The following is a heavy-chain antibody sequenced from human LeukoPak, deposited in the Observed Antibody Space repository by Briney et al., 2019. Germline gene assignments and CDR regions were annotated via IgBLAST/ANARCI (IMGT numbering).Heavy chain of an antibody. V-gene: IGHV4-39*01. Sequence: SETLSLTCTVSGGSISSSSYYWGWIRQPPGKGLEWIGSIYYSGSTYYNPSLKSRVTISVDTSKNQFSLKLSSVTAADTAVYYCARMGYSSGWPQIDYWGQGTLVTVSS. D-gene: IGHD6-19*01. CDR3: ARMGYSSGWPQIDY. J-gene: IGHJ4*02. CDR1: GGSISSSSYY. CDR2: IYYSGST.